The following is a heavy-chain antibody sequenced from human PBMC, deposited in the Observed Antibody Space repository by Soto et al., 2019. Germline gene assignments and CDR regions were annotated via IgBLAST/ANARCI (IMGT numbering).Heavy chain of an antibody. J-gene: IGHJ4*02. CDR1: GFTFSSHW. CDR2: IIGDGNEI. CDR3: VRGHVRGNDRHFDY. V-gene: IGHV3-74*01. Sequence: EVQLAESGGGLVQPGGSLRLSCAASGFTFSSHWMHCVRQAPGKGLVWVSRIIGDGNEITYADSVKGRFTISRDNAKKTVILQMNSLNAEDTAVYYCVRGHVRGNDRHFDYWGQGTLVTVSS. D-gene: IGHD3-16*02.